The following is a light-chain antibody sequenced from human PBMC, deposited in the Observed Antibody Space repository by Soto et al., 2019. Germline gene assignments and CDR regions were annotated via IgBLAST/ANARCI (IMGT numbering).Light chain of an antibody. CDR2: ATS. V-gene: IGKV1-27*01. Sequence: DVPMTQSPSSLSAFVGDRVTITCRASQGIAPYLAWFQQKPGKVPKLLIYATSTLQSGVPSRFSGSGSGTDFTLTISSLQPEDVAPYYCQKYNTAPLTFGGGTKVEIK. CDR3: QKYNTAPLT. J-gene: IGKJ4*01. CDR1: QGIAPY.